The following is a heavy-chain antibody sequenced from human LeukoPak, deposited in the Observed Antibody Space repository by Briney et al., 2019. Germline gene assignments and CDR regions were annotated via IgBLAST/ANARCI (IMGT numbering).Heavy chain of an antibody. V-gene: IGHV4-34*01. CDR3: ARDPTSEISVPHYFDD. D-gene: IGHD5/OR15-5a*01. CDR2: VNHRGMT. CDR1: GGAFSGYH. J-gene: IGHJ4*02. Sequence: SETLSLTCAVYGGAFSGYHWNWIRQAPGKGLEWIGEVNHRGMTIYNPSLKSRVIISADTSKNQFSLKLDSVTAADTAIYYCARDPTSEISVPHYFDDWGQGTLVTVSS.